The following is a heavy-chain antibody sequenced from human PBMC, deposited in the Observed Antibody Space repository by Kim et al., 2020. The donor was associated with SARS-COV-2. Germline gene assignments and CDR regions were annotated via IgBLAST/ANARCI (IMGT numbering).Heavy chain of an antibody. J-gene: IGHJ6*02. CDR2: INAGNGNT. V-gene: IGHV1-3*01. CDR3: ARDRVLLWFGESFGYYYGMDV. Sequence: ASVKVSCKASGYTFTSYAMHWVRQAPGQRLEWMGWINAGNGNTKYSQKFQGRVTITRDTSASTAYMELSSLRSEDTAVYYCARDRVLLWFGESFGYYYGMDVWGQGTTISVSS. D-gene: IGHD3-10*01. CDR1: GYTFTSYA.